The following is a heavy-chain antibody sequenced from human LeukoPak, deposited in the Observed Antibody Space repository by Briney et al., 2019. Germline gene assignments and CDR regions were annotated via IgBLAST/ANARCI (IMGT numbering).Heavy chain of an antibody. CDR1: GFTFSSYA. D-gene: IGHD2-2*01. Sequence: QSGGSLRLSCAASGFTFSSYAMSWVRQAPGKGLEWVSAISASGGSTYYADSVKGRFTISRDNSKNTLYLQMNSLRAEDTAVYYCAKVMVVVVPAAMSDAFDIWGQGTMVTVSS. J-gene: IGHJ3*02. CDR3: AKVMVVVVPAAMSDAFDI. V-gene: IGHV3-23*01. CDR2: ISASGGST.